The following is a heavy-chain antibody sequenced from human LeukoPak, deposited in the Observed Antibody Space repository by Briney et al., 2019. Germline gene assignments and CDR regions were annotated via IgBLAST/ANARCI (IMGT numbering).Heavy chain of an antibody. V-gene: IGHV4-4*07. J-gene: IGHJ5*02. Sequence: SETLSLTCTVSGGSISCYYWSWIRQPAGKGLEWIGRIYTSGSTNYNPSLKSRVTMSVDTSKNQFSLKLSSVTAADTAVYYCAREQLWSLGLGWFDPWGQGTLVTVSS. CDR3: AREQLWSLGLGWFDP. CDR2: IYTSGST. D-gene: IGHD5-18*01. CDR1: GGSISCYY.